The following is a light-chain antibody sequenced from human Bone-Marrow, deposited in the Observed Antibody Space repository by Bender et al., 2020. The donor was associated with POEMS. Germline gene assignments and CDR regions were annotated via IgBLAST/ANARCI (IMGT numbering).Light chain of an antibody. CDR3: SSYAPGKTEV. J-gene: IGLJ3*02. CDR2: DVT. CDR1: SSDIGAHDY. V-gene: IGLV2-14*03. Sequence: QSALTQPASVSGSPGQSITISCTGSSSDIGAHDYVSWYQQHPGKAPKVIIYDVTDRPSGISNRVSASKSGDTASLTISGLQAEDEADYYCSSYAPGKTEVCGGGTRLPVL.